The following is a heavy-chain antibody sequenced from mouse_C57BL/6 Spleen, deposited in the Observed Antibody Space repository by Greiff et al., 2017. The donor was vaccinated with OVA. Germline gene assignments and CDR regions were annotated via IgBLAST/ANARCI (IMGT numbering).Heavy chain of an antibody. CDR2: IDPSDSYT. Sequence: QVQLQQSGAELVMPGASVKLSCKASGYTFTSYWMHWVKQRPGQGLEWIGEIDPSDSYTNYNQKFKGKSTLTVDKSSSTAYMQLSSLTSEDSAGYYCARGALGTVVAYWYFDVWGTGTTVTVSS. CDR3: ARGALGTVVAYWYFDV. V-gene: IGHV1-69*01. D-gene: IGHD1-1*01. J-gene: IGHJ1*03. CDR1: GYTFTSYW.